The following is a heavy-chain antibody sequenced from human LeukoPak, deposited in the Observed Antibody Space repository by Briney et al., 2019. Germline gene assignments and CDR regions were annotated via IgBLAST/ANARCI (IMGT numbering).Heavy chain of an antibody. D-gene: IGHD3-22*01. V-gene: IGHV3-53*01. CDR1: GFTVSSNY. J-gene: IGHJ3*02. CDR2: IYSGGST. Sequence: GGSLRLSCAASGFTVSSNYMSWVRRAPGKGLEWVSVIYSGGSTYYADSVKGRFTISRDNSKNTLYLQMNSLRAEDTAVYYCARFDSADAFDIWGQGTMVTVCS. CDR3: ARFDSADAFDI.